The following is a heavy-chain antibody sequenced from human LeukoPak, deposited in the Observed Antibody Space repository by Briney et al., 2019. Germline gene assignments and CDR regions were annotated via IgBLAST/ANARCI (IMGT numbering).Heavy chain of an antibody. V-gene: IGHV1-69*04. J-gene: IGHJ4*02. CDR2: IIPILGIA. CDR1: GGTFSSYA. D-gene: IGHD6-13*01. CDR3: ARVKEAAAGARPAVFDY. Sequence: GASVKVSCKAFGGTFSSYAISWVRQVPGQGLEWMGRIIPILGIANYAQKFQGRVTITADKSTSTAYMELSSLRSEDTAVYYCARVKEAAAGARPAVFDYWGQGTLVTVSS.